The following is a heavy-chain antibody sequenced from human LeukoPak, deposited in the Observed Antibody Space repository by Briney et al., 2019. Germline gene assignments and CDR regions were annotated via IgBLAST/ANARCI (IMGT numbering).Heavy chain of an antibody. CDR3: SRGINSAFDV. Sequence: SQTLSLTCVISGDNLFRNDIAWNWIRQSPSRGLEWLGRTYYGSKWYYDYAVSVKSRIIINLDTSNNHFSLQLNSVTPDDTAVYYCSRGINSAFDVWGQGAMVTVSS. CDR1: GDNLFRNDIA. V-gene: IGHV6-1*01. J-gene: IGHJ3*01. CDR2: TYYGSKWYY. D-gene: IGHD3-16*01.